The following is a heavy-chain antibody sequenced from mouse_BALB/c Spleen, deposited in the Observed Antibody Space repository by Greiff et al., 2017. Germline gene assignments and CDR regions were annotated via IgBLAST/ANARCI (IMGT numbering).Heavy chain of an antibody. CDR3: ARSPYGPDWYFDV. CDR1: GDSITSGY. CDR2: ISYSGST. J-gene: IGHJ1*01. Sequence: EVKLMESGPSLVKPSQTLSLTCSVTGDSITSGYWNWIRKFPGNKLEYMGYISYSGSTYYNPSLKSRISITRDTSKNQYYLQLNSVTTEDTATYYCARSPYGPDWYFDVWGAGTTVTVSS. D-gene: IGHD2-10*02. V-gene: IGHV3-8*02.